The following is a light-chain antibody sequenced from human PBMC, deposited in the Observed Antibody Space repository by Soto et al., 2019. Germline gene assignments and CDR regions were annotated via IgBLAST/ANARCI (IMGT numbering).Light chain of an antibody. J-gene: IGLJ2*01. CDR3: SSFAGNNNLV. CDR1: SSDVGGYNY. V-gene: IGLV2-8*01. CDR2: EVS. Sequence: QPVLTQPPSASGSPGQSVTISCTGTSSDVGGYNYVSWYQQHPGKAPKLMISEVSKRPSGVPDRFSGSKSGNTASLTVSGPQAEDGADYYCSSFAGNNNLVFGGGTKPTVL.